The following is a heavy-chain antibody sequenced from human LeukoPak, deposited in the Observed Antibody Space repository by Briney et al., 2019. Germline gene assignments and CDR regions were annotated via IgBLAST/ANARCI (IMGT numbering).Heavy chain of an antibody. Sequence: GGSLRLSCAASGFTFSSYGMHLVRQAPGKGLEWVAFIRYDGSNKYYADSVKGRFTISRDNSKNTLYLQMNSLRAEDTAVYYCANAASGPPDYWGQGTLVTVSS. V-gene: IGHV3-30*02. CDR2: IRYDGSNK. CDR3: ANAASGPPDY. D-gene: IGHD5-12*01. J-gene: IGHJ4*02. CDR1: GFTFSSYG.